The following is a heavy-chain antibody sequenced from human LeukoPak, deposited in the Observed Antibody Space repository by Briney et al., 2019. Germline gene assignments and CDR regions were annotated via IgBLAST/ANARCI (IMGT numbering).Heavy chain of an antibody. V-gene: IGHV3-30-3*01. J-gene: IGHJ4*02. CDR2: ISYDGSNK. CDR3: ARLGIITAAGSNDY. Sequence: GGSLRLSCAASGFTFSSYAMHWVRQAPGKGLEWVAVISYDGSNKYYADSVKGRFTISRDNSKNTLYLQMNSLRAEDTAVYYCARLGIITAAGSNDYWGQGTLVTVSS. CDR1: GFTFSSYA. D-gene: IGHD6-13*01.